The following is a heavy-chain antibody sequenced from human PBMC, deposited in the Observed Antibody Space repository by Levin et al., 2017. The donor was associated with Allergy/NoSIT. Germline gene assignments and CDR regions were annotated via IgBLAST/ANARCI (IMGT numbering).Heavy chain of an antibody. J-gene: IGHJ4*02. V-gene: IGHV4-39*01. Sequence: SPTLSLPCTVSRGSVLSANSYRGWIRQPPGKGLEWIASFYNSGITYYNPSLRSRLTISVDTSKNQFSLNLNSVTAADTSIYYCVIFAGHWGPGILVSVAS. D-gene: IGHD3-3*01. CDR3: VIFAGH. CDR2: FYNSGIT. CDR1: RGSVLSANSY.